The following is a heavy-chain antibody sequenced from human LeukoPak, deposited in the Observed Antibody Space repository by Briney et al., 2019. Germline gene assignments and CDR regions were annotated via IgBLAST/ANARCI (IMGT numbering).Heavy chain of an antibody. CDR3: AKDRLSGSYFSGDSGFDY. CDR2: LSGSGGST. J-gene: IGHJ4*02. CDR1: GFTFSSYA. Sequence: GGSLRLSCAASGFTFSSYAMSWVRQAPGKGLEWVSALSGSGGSTYYADSVKGRFTISRDNSKNTLFLQMNSLRAEDTAIYYCAKDRLSGSYFSGDSGFDYWGQGALVTVSS. V-gene: IGHV3-23*01. D-gene: IGHD1-26*01.